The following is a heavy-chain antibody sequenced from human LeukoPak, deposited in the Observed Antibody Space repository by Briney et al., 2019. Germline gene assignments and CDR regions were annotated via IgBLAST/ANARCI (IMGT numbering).Heavy chain of an antibody. CDR2: IQPGDSNT. V-gene: IGHV5-51*01. Sequence: GESLNISCKVSGYTLTNYWIGWVRQMPGKGLEWMGIIQPGDSNTGYSPSFQGQVTISADKSISTAYLQWSSLKASDTAMYYCASLRDWGQGTLVTVSS. CDR1: GYTLTNYW. CDR3: ASLRD. J-gene: IGHJ4*02.